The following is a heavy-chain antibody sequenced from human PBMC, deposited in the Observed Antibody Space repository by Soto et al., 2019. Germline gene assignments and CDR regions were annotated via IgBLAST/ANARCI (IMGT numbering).Heavy chain of an antibody. J-gene: IGHJ5*02. CDR3: ARSGKVVATIPYH. V-gene: IGHV1-69*02. D-gene: IGHD5-12*01. Sequence: QVQLVQSGAEVKKPGSSVKVSCKASGGTFSSYTISWVRQAPGQGLEWMGRIIPILGIANYAQKFQGRVTITADKSTSTAYMELSSLRSEDTAVYYCARSGKVVATIPYHWGQGTLVTVSS. CDR1: GGTFSSYT. CDR2: IIPILGIA.